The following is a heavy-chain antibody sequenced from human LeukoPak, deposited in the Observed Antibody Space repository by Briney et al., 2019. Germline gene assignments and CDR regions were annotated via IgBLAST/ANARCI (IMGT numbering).Heavy chain of an antibody. CDR2: IKQDGSEK. CDR3: ARPPHYYYYYYMDV. CDR1: GFTFGDYA. Sequence: PGGSLRLSCTASGFTFGDYAMSWFRQAPGKGLEWVANIKQDGSEKYYVDSVKGRFTISRDNAKNSLYLQVNSLRAEDTAVYYCARPPHYYYYYYMDVWGKGTTVTVSS. V-gene: IGHV3-7*01. J-gene: IGHJ6*03.